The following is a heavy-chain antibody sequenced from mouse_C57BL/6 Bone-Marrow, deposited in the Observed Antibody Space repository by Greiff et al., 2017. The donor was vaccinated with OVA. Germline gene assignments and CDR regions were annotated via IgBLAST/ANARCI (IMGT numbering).Heavy chain of an antibody. CDR3: ARHEDGYDYDGWFAY. CDR1: GYTFTEYT. Sequence: VKLVESGAELVKPGASVKLSCKASGYTFTEYTIHWVKQRSGQGLEWIGWFYPGSGSIKYNEKFKDKATLTEDKSSSTVYMELSRLTSEDSAVYFCARHEDGYDYDGWFAYWGQGTLVTVSA. J-gene: IGHJ3*01. D-gene: IGHD2-4*01. CDR2: FYPGSGSI. V-gene: IGHV1-62-2*01.